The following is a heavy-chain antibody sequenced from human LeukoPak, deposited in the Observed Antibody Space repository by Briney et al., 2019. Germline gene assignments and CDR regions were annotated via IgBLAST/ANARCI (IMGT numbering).Heavy chain of an antibody. CDR2: ISSSGTTI. CDR1: GFTFSSYE. V-gene: IGHV3-48*03. D-gene: IGHD1-26*01. CDR3: ARRRDSGSLQHFDY. Sequence: GGSLRLSCAASGFTFSSYEMNWVRQAPGKGLEWVSYISSSGTTIYYADSVKGRFTISRDNAKNSLYLQMNSLRAEDTAVYYCARRRDSGSLQHFDYWGRGTLVTVSS. J-gene: IGHJ4*02.